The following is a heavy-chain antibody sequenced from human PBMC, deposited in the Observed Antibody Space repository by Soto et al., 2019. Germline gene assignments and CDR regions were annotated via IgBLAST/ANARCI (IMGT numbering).Heavy chain of an antibody. V-gene: IGHV4-59*12. CDR3: ARDVLEVAAAGPYYYYYGMDV. D-gene: IGHD6-13*01. CDR1: GGSISSFY. J-gene: IGHJ6*02. CDR2: ISYSGST. Sequence: SETLSLTCTVSGGSISSFYWSWIRQPPGKGLEWIGYISYSGSTYYNPSLKSRVTISVDTSKNQFSLKLSSVTAADTAVYYCARDVLEVAAAGPYYYYYGMDVWGQGTTVTVSS.